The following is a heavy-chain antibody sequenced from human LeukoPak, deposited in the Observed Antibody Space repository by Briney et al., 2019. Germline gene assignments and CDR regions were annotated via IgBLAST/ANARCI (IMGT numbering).Heavy chain of an antibody. V-gene: IGHV4-39*07. CDR2: IYYSGST. CDR1: GGSISSSSYY. J-gene: IGHJ5*02. Sequence: SETLSLTCTVSGGSISSSSYYWGWIRQPPGKGLEWIGSIYYSGSTYYNPSLKSRVTISVDTSKNQFSLKLSSVTAADTAMYYCARGLRIAAAGPASWGQGTLVTVSS. CDR3: ARGLRIAAAGPAS. D-gene: IGHD6-13*01.